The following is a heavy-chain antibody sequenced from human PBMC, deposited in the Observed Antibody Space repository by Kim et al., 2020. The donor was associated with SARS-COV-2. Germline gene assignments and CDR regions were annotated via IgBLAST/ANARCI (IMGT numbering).Heavy chain of an antibody. V-gene: IGHV1-18*04. J-gene: IGHJ4*02. CDR2: ISAYNGNT. D-gene: IGHD3-3*01. CDR3: ASGYDFWSGRSYYFDY. Sequence: ASVKVSCKASGYTFTSYGISWVRQAPGQGLEWMGWISAYNGNTNYAQKLQGRVTMTTDTSTSTAYMELRSLRSDDTAVYYCASGYDFWSGRSYYFDYWGQGTLVTVSS. CDR1: GYTFTSYG.